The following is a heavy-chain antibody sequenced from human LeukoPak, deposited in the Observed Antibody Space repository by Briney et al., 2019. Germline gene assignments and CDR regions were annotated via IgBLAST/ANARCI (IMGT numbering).Heavy chain of an antibody. CDR2: FDPEDGET. V-gene: IGHV1-24*01. CDR3: ATDLLATGYPMRYYYGIDV. J-gene: IGHJ6*02. Sequence: GASVKVSCKVSGYTLTELSMHWVRQAPGKGLEWMGGFDPEDGETIYAQKFQGRVTMTEDTSTDTAYMELSSLRSEDTAVYYCATDLLATGYPMRYYYGIDVWGQGTTVTVSS. CDR1: GYTLTELS. D-gene: IGHD3-9*01.